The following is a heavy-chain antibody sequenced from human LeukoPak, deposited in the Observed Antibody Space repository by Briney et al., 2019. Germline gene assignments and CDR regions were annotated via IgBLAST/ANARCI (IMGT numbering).Heavy chain of an antibody. CDR1: GGSISSGSYY. V-gene: IGHV4-61*02. J-gene: IGHJ3*02. CDR3: ARLLYDQTAFDI. Sequence: SQTLSLTCTVSGGSISSGSYYWSWIRQPAGKGLEWIGRIYTSGSTNYNPSLKSRVTISVDTSKHQFSLKLSSVTAADTAVYYCARLLYDQTAFDIWGQGTMVTVSS. D-gene: IGHD2-2*02. CDR2: IYTSGST.